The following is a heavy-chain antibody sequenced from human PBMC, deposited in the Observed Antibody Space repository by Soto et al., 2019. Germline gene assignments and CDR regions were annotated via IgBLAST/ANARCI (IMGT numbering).Heavy chain of an antibody. CDR2: IIPIFGTA. V-gene: IGHV1-69*01. CDR3: ARDRVEDIVVVVAATFMDV. D-gene: IGHD2-15*01. J-gene: IGHJ6*02. Sequence: QVQLVQSGAEVKKPGSSVKVSCKASGGTFSSYAISWVRQAPGQGLEWMGGIIPIFGTANYAQKFQGRVTITADDSTSTAYMELSSLRSEDTAVYYCARDRVEDIVVVVAATFMDVWGQGTTVTVSS. CDR1: GGTFSSYA.